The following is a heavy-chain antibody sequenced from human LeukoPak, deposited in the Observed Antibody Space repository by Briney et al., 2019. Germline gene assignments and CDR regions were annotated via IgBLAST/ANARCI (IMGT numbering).Heavy chain of an antibody. CDR1: GFTFSSYA. V-gene: IGHV3-30*02. CDR3: ATPKADYYPFDY. J-gene: IGHJ4*02. CDR2: IRYDGSYQ. Sequence: GGSLRLPCAASGFTFSSYAMSWVRQAPGKGLEWLAFIRYDGSYQYYADSVNGRFTISRHNSKNTLYLQMNSLRPEDTAVYYCATPKADYYPFDYWGQGTLVTVSS. D-gene: IGHD3-22*01.